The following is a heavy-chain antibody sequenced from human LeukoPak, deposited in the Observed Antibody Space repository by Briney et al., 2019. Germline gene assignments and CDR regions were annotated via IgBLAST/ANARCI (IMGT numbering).Heavy chain of an antibody. CDR1: GFTFRSYG. CDR2: IWYDGSNK. CDR3: ARGEAHVTAMGY. D-gene: IGHD5-18*01. J-gene: IGHJ4*02. Sequence: PGGSLRLSCAASGFTFRSYGMHWVRQAPGKGLEWVAVIWYDGSNKYYADSVKGRFTISRDNSKNTLYLQMNSLRAEDTAVYYCARGEAHVTAMGYWGQGTLVTVSS. V-gene: IGHV3-33*01.